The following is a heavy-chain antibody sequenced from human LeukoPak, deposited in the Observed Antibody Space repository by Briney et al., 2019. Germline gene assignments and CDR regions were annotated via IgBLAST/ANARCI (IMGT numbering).Heavy chain of an antibody. CDR1: GSSISSYY. CDR2: IYYSGHT. Sequence: PSETLSLTCTVSGSSISSYYWSWIRQPPGKGLEWIGYIYYSGHTNYNPSLKSRVTISVDTSKTQFSLKLSSVTAADTAVYYCARVPAGAYNWFDPWGQGTLVTVSS. CDR3: ARVPAGAYNWFDP. V-gene: IGHV4-59*01. J-gene: IGHJ5*02. D-gene: IGHD2-2*01.